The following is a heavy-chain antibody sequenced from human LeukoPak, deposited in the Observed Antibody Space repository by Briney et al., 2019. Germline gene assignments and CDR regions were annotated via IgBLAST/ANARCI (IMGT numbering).Heavy chain of an antibody. CDR3: ARPSLPRDYYDSPPLVD. V-gene: IGHV3-21*01. Sequence: GGSLRLSCAASGFTFDDYGMNWVRQAPGKGLEWVASIGSSSSYIYYADSVKYRFTISRDNAKTSLYLQMNSLRAEDTAVYYCARPSLPRDYYDSPPLVDWGQGTLVTVSS. D-gene: IGHD3-22*01. CDR1: GFTFDDYG. CDR2: IGSSSSYI. J-gene: IGHJ4*02.